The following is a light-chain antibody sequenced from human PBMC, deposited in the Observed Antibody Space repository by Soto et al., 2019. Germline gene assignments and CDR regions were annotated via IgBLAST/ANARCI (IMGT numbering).Light chain of an antibody. CDR2: DVS. Sequence: QSVLTQPASVSGSPGQSITISCTGASSDVGAYNYVSWYQQHPGKAPKLIIYDVSSRPSGVSNRFSGSKSGNTASLTISGPQAEDEADYYCSSYTGSRTYVFGTGTKVTVL. CDR3: SSYTGSRTYV. V-gene: IGLV2-14*01. CDR1: SSDVGAYNY. J-gene: IGLJ1*01.